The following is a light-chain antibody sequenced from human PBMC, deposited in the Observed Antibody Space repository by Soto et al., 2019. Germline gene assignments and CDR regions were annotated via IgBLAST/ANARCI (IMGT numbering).Light chain of an antibody. Sequence: DIQMTQSPSSLSASVGDRVTITCRASQSITNYLNWYQQKPGKAPPLLIYAASSLQSGVPSKVSGSGSGTDFTLTIISLKPEDFTTDFCQQRYTTPLTFGQGTKVEVK. CDR2: AAS. J-gene: IGKJ1*01. V-gene: IGKV1-39*01. CDR3: QQRYTTPLT. CDR1: QSITNY.